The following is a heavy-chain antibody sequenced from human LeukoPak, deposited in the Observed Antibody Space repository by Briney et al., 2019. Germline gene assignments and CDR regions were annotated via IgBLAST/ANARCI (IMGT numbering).Heavy chain of an antibody. CDR1: GFTFGDHG. CDR3: ARGGSGSYDY. Sequence: GRSLRLSCTTSGFTFGDHGLSWFRQAPGKGLEWVSSISSSSSYIYYADSVKGRFTISRDNAKNSLYLQMNSLRAEDTAVYYCARGGSGSYDYWGQGTLVTVSS. V-gene: IGHV3-21*01. CDR2: ISSSSSYI. J-gene: IGHJ4*02. D-gene: IGHD3-10*01.